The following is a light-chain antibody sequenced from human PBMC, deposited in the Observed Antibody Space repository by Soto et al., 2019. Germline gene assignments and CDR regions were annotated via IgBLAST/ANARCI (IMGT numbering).Light chain of an antibody. CDR2: GAS. V-gene: IGKV1-12*01. Sequence: DLQMTQSPSSVSASVGDRVTITCRASQGISSWLAWYQQKAGKAPKLLIYGASSLHDGVPSRFSGSGSGTDFTLTISSLQPEDFATYFCHQTDSFPYTFGQGTKLEIK. J-gene: IGKJ2*01. CDR3: HQTDSFPYT. CDR1: QGISSW.